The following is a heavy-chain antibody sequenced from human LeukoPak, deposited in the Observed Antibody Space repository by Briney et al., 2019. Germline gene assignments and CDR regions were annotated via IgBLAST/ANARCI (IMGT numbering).Heavy chain of an antibody. Sequence: SETLSLTCAVYGGSFSGYYWSWIRQPPGKGLEWIGEINHSGSTNYNPSLKSRVTISVDTSKNQFSLKLSSVTPEDTAVYYCARGREEIFDHWGQGTLVTVSS. V-gene: IGHV4-34*01. CDR1: GGSFSGYY. CDR3: ARGREEIFDH. CDR2: INHSGST. D-gene: IGHD5-24*01. J-gene: IGHJ4*02.